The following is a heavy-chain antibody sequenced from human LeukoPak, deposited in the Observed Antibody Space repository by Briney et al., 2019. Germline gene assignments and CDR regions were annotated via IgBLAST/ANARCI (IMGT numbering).Heavy chain of an antibody. CDR1: GFTFSSYE. V-gene: IGHV3-48*03. Sequence: PGGSLRLSCAASGFTFSSYEMNWIRQAPGKGLEWVSYISSTGTTIYYADSVRGRFTISRANAKNSLYLQMNSLRAEDTAVYYCARDYYGGVFDYWGQGTLVTVSS. D-gene: IGHD4-23*01. CDR2: ISSTGTTI. CDR3: ARDYYGGVFDY. J-gene: IGHJ4*02.